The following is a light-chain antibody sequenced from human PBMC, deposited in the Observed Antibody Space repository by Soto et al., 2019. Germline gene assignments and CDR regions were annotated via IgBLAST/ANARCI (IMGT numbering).Light chain of an antibody. CDR2: GNS. V-gene: IGLV1-40*01. CDR3: QSYDSTLSDRYV. J-gene: IGLJ1*01. Sequence: QSVLTQPPPVSGAPGQRVTISCTGSSSSIGAGYDVHWYQQRPGTAPKLLIFGNSNRPSGVPDRFSGSKSGTSASLTITGLQAEDEGDYYCQSYDSTLSDRYVFGSGTKLTVL. CDR1: SSSIGAGYD.